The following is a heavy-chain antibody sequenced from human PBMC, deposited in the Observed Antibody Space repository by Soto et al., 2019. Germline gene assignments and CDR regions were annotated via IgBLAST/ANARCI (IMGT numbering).Heavy chain of an antibody. J-gene: IGHJ5*02. CDR1: GYTLTELS. CDR3: ATLPTTVTTLWFDP. Sequence: ASVKVSCKVSGYTLTELSMHWVRQAPGKGLEWMGGFDPEDGETSYAQKFQGRVTMTEDTSTDTAYMELSSLRSEDTAVYYCATLPTTVTTLWFDPLGKGTLVTGSS. V-gene: IGHV1-24*01. D-gene: IGHD4-17*01. CDR2: FDPEDGET.